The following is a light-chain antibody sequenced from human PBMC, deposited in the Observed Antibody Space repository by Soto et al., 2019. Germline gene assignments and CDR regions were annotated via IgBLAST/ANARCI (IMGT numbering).Light chain of an antibody. CDR2: DAS. CDR1: ESTSGY. J-gene: IGKJ5*01. V-gene: IGKV3-11*01. Sequence: VLTQSPATLSLSPGERATLSCRASESTSGYLAWYQQKPGQAPRLLIYDASNRATGIPARFSGSGSGTDFTLTISRLEPEDFAVFYCQQYGSSITFGQGTRLEIK. CDR3: QQYGSSIT.